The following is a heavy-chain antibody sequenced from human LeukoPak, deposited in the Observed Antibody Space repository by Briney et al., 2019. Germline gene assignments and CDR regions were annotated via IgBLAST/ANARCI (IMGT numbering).Heavy chain of an antibody. CDR2: ISSSGSGGNT. D-gene: IGHD6-13*01. V-gene: IGHV3-23*01. J-gene: IGHJ4*02. CDR1: GFTFSSYT. CDR3: AKGSAGGRPYYFDY. Sequence: GGSLRLSCAASGFTFSSYTMSWARQAPGKGLEWVSGISSSGSGGNTYYADSVKGRFTISRDNSKNTLYLQMNSLRAEDTAVYYCAKGSAGGRPYYFDYWGQGTLVPVSS.